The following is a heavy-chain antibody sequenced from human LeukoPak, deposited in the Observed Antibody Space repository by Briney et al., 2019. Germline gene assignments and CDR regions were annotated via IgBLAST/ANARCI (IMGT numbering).Heavy chain of an antibody. CDR3: ARVVLYYDFWSAYFHD. V-gene: IGHV3-21*01. CDR1: GFTFNTFT. CDR2: ISSSSSST. D-gene: IGHD3-3*01. J-gene: IGHJ4*02. Sequence: GGSLRLSCAASGFTFNTFTMNWVRQAPGKGLEWVSSISSSSSSTYYADSVKGRFTISRDNAKNSLYLHMNSLRAEDTAVYFCARVVLYYDFWSAYFHDWGQGTLVTVSS.